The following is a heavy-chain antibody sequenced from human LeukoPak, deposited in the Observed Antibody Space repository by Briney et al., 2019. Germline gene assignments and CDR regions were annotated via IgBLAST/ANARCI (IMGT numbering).Heavy chain of an antibody. CDR1: GYSFSSGFF. J-gene: IGHJ5*02. CDR3: VSVPFSPLRPNWFDP. D-gene: IGHD6-6*01. CDR2: IHHSGST. V-gene: IGHV4-38-2*02. Sequence: PSESLSLSCTVSGYSFSSGFFWGWIRPPPGRVLECIGIIHHSGSTYYNPSLKSRVTISIDTSKNQFSLQLSSLTAADTAVYYCVSVPFSPLRPNWFDPWGQGTLVTVSS.